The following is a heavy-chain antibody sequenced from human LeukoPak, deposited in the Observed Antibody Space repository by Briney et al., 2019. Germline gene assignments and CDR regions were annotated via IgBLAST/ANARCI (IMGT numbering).Heavy chain of an antibody. J-gene: IGHJ6*02. Sequence: PSETLSLTCTLSGGSISSSSYYWGWIRQPPGKGLEWIGSIYYSGSTYYNPSLKSRVTITVDTPKNHFSLRLSSVAAADTAVYYCAIDFWRGSHYYYFGMGVWGQGTTVTVSS. D-gene: IGHD3-3*01. CDR3: AIDFWRGSHYYYFGMGV. V-gene: IGHV4-39*02. CDR2: IYYSGST. CDR1: GGSISSSSYY.